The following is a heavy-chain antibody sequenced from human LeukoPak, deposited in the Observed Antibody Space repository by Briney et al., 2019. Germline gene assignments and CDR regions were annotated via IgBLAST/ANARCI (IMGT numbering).Heavy chain of an antibody. CDR2: IYPGDLGV. CDR3: ACRDLTSTWSFP. Sequence: GESLKISCQGFGYSFTSYWIGWVRQMPGKGMEWMGVIYPGDLGVRYNPSFQGQVTISVDKSINTAYLQWVSLRASDSAMYYCACRDLTSTWSFPWGQGTLVTVS. V-gene: IGHV5-51*01. J-gene: IGHJ5*02. CDR1: GYSFTSYW. D-gene: IGHD6-13*01.